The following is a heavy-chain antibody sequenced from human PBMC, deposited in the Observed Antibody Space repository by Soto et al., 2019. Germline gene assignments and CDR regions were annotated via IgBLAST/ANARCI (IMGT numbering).Heavy chain of an antibody. CDR1: GGSVSSGSYY. D-gene: IGHD6-13*01. CDR2: IYYSGST. CDR3: ARDPGSSWQRGLYYYGMDV. V-gene: IGHV4-61*01. Sequence: SETLSLTCTVSGGSVSSGSYYWSWIRQPPGKGLEWIGYIYYSGSTNYNPSLKSRVTISVDTSKNQFSLKLSSVTAAYTAVYYCARDPGSSWQRGLYYYGMDVWGQGTTVTVSS. J-gene: IGHJ6*02.